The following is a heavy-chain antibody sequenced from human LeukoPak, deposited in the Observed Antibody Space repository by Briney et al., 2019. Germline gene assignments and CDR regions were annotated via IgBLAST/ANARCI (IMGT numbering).Heavy chain of an antibody. CDR3: ARDLGVAGRDY. CDR1: GYTFTSYY. V-gene: IGHV1-46*01. CDR2: INPSGGST. Sequence: GASVKVSCKASGYTFTSYYMHWVRQAPGQGLEWMGIINPSGGSTSYAQKFQGRVTMTRDTSTSTVYMELSSLRSEDTAVYHCARDLGVAGRDYWGQGTLVTVSS. J-gene: IGHJ4*02. D-gene: IGHD6-19*01.